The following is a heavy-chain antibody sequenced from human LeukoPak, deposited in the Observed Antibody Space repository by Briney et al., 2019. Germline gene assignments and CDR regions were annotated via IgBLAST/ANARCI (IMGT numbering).Heavy chain of an antibody. J-gene: IGHJ4*02. V-gene: IGHV1-2*06. D-gene: IGHD1-26*01. CDR3: ARYITVGATYQHFDY. CDR1: RHTFTGYY. CDR2: INPNSGGT. Sequence: APVKACCNPSRHTFTGYYILSVRQSARQRLEGLGRINPNSGGTNYAQKFQGRVTMTRDTSISTAYMELSRLRSDDTAVYYCARYITVGATYQHFDYWGQGTLVTVSS.